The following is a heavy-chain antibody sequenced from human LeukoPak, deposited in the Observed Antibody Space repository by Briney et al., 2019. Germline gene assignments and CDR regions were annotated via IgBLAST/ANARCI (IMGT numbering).Heavy chain of an antibody. Sequence: SETLSLTCTVSGGSISSSSYYWGWIRQPPGKGLEWLVSIYYSGSTYYNPSLKSRVTISVDTSKNQFSLKLSSVTAADTAVYYCARLPIMVREIAHDAFDIWGQGTMVTVSS. CDR1: GGSISSSSYY. D-gene: IGHD3-10*01. J-gene: IGHJ3*02. CDR2: IYYSGST. CDR3: ARLPIMVREIAHDAFDI. V-gene: IGHV4-39*01.